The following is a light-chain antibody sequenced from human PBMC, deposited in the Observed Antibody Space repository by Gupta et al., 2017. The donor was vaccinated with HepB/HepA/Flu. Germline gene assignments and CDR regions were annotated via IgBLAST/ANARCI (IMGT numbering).Light chain of an antibody. CDR2: SNN. CDR3: AARDDSLKGPV. CDR1: SSNIGSNT. Sequence: QSVLAQPPSASGTPGQRVTISCSGSSSNIGSNTVNWYQQLPGTAPKLLIYSNNQRPSGVTDRFSGSKTGTSASLAISGLQSEDEADYYCAARDDSLKGPVFGGGTKLTVL. V-gene: IGLV1-44*01. J-gene: IGLJ3*02.